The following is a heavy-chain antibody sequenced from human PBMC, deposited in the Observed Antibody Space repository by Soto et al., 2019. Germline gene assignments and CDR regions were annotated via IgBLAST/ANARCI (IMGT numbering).Heavy chain of an antibody. J-gene: IGHJ4*02. D-gene: IGHD5-18*01. Sequence: QVQLQESGPGLVKPSGTLSLTCAVSGVSISSHDWWTWVRQPPGKGLEWIGESHQSVNTNYNSSLESRVTISLDKSKNQFSLQLSSVTVADTAVYYCATRDTGRVYWGQGTLVTVSS. CDR1: GVSISSHDW. CDR3: ATRDTGRVY. V-gene: IGHV4-4*02. CDR2: SHQSVNT.